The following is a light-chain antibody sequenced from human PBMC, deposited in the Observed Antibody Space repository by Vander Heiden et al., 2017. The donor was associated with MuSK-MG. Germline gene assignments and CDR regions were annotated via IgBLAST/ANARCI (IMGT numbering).Light chain of an antibody. CDR2: GNT. V-gene: IGLV1-40*01. Sequence: QSVLTQPPSVSGAPGQRVTISCTGSSSNIGADFHVHWYQQLPGAAPKLLINGNTHRPSGVPDRFSGSKSGTSASLAIAGLQAEDEADYYCQSFDNGLRAYVFGSGTRVTGL. CDR1: SSNIGADFH. CDR3: QSFDNGLRAYV. J-gene: IGLJ1*01.